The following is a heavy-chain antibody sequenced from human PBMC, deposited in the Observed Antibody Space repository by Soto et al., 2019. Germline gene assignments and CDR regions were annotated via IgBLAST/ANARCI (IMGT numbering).Heavy chain of an antibody. D-gene: IGHD4-17*01. Sequence: QVQLQQWGAGLLKPSETLSLTCAVYGGSFNGYFWSWIRQSPGKGLEWIGEINHSGRTNYNPSLKSRVTTSVDTSKNQFSLKLTSVTAADTAVYYCARGWDYGDYAWFDPWGQGILVTVSS. V-gene: IGHV4-34*01. J-gene: IGHJ5*02. CDR2: INHSGRT. CDR3: ARGWDYGDYAWFDP. CDR1: GGSFNGYF.